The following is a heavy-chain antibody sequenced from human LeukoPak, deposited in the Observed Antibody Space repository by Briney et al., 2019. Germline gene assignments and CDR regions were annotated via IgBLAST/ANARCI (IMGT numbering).Heavy chain of an antibody. D-gene: IGHD2-15*01. V-gene: IGHV4-38-2*01. J-gene: IGHJ4*01. CDR1: GYSISRGYY. CDR2: IFHSGSS. Sequence: SETLSLTCAVSGYSISRGYYWGWIRQPPGNGLEWIGSIFHSGSSYYNPSLKSRVTISVDTSRNQFSLKLTSVTAADTAVYYCARHVCGAGRCYGFDYWGQGTLVTVSS. CDR3: ARHVCGAGRCYGFDY.